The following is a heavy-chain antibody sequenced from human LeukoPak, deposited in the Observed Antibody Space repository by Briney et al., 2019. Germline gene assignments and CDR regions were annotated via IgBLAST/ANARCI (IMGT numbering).Heavy chain of an antibody. Sequence: SQTLSLTCTVSGGSISSSSYYWGWIRQPPGKGLEWIGSIYYSGSTYYNPSLKSRVTISVDMSKNQFSLKLSSVTAADTAVYYCARGRSSGYYTEFDYWGQGTLVTVYS. D-gene: IGHD3-22*01. CDR2: IYYSGST. CDR3: ARGRSSGYYTEFDY. CDR1: GGSISSSSYY. V-gene: IGHV4-39*07. J-gene: IGHJ4*02.